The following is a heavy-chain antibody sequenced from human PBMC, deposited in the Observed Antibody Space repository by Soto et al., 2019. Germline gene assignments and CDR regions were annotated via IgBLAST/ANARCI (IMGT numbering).Heavy chain of an antibody. Sequence: KPSETLSLTCTVSGGSISSYHWSWIRQPAGKGLEWIGRIYTSGSTNYNPSLKSRVTMSVDTSKNQFSLKLSSVTATDTAVYYCAREPRTGKRDNWFDPWGQGTLVTVSS. CDR3: AREPRTGKRDNWFDP. CDR2: IYTSGST. J-gene: IGHJ5*02. CDR1: GGSISSYH. V-gene: IGHV4-4*07.